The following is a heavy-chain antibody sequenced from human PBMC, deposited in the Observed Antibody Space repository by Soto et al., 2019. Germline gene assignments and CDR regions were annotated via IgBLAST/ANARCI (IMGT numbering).Heavy chain of an antibody. D-gene: IGHD4-17*01. CDR2: IYYSGST. J-gene: IGHJ5*02. V-gene: IGHV4-39*01. CDR3: AGHDYGDYFFHWFDP. CDR1: GGSISSSSYY. Sequence: SETLSLTCTVSGGSISSSSYYWGWIRQPPGKGLEWIGSIYYSGSTYYNPSLKSRVTISVDTSKNQFSLKLSSVTAADTAVYYCAGHDYGDYFFHWFDPWGQGTLVTVSS.